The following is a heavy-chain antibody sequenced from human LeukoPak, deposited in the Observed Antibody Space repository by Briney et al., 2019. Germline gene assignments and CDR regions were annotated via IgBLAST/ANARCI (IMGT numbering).Heavy chain of an antibody. D-gene: IGHD6-19*01. CDR3: AKDSLHVAEAATGNYFDY. V-gene: IGHV3-9*01. Sequence: GGSLRLSCAASGFTFDDYAMHWARQAPGKGLEWVPGISWNSGSIGYADSVKGRFTISRDNAKNSLYLQMNSLRAEDTALYYCAKDSLHVAEAATGNYFDYWGQGTLVTVSS. CDR2: ISWNSGSI. CDR1: GFTFDDYA. J-gene: IGHJ4*02.